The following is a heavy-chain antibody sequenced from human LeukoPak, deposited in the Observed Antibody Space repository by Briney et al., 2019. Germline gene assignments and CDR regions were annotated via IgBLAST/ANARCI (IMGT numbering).Heavy chain of an antibody. CDR1: GFTFSSYA. V-gene: IGHV3-23*01. Sequence: GGSLRLSCAASGFTFSSYAMSWVRQAPGKGLEWVSAISGSGGSTYYADSVKGRFTISRDNSKNTLYLQMNSLRAEDTAVYYCAKYVYYYDSSGYYSPLLWGQGTLVTVSS. CDR3: AKYVYYYDSSGYYSPLL. CDR2: ISGSGGST. D-gene: IGHD3-22*01. J-gene: IGHJ4*02.